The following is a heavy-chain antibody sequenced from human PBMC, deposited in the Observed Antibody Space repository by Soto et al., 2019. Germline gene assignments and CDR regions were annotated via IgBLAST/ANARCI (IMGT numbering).Heavy chain of an antibody. V-gene: IGHV3-64D*08. CDR1: GFTFSIYA. Sequence: GGSLRLSCSASGFTFSIYAIHWVRQAPGKGLEYVSAISRDGGSTYYADSVKGRFTISRDNSKNTLYLQVTSLRAEDTAVYYCVKDQGALGQAFDIWGQGTMVTVSS. CDR3: VKDQGALGQAFDI. J-gene: IGHJ3*02. CDR2: ISRDGGST.